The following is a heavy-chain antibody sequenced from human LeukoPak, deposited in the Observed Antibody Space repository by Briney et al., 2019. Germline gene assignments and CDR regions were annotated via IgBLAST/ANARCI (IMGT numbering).Heavy chain of an antibody. CDR3: ARDGGIAAAGNNAFDI. CDR1: GYSFTDYY. CDR2: INPNSGGT. Sequence: APVKVSCKASGYSFTDYYMHWVRQAPGQGLEWMGWINPNSGGTNYAQKLQGRVTMTTDTSTSTAYMELRSLRSDDTAVYYCARDGGIAAAGNNAFDIWGQGTMVTVSS. J-gene: IGHJ3*02. D-gene: IGHD6-13*01. V-gene: IGHV1-2*02.